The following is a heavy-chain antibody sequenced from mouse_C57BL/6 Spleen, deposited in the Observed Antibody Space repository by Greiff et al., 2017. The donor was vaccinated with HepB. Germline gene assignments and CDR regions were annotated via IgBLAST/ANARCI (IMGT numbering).Heavy chain of an antibody. CDR2: IDPNSGGT. Sequence: QVQLQQPGAELVKPGASVKLSCKASGYTFTSYWMHWVKQRPGRGLEWIGRIDPNSGGTKYNEKFKSKATLTVDKPSSTAYMHRSSLTSEDSAVYYCARPGYSYYFDYWGQGTTLTVSS. V-gene: IGHV1-72*01. CDR1: GYTFTSYW. CDR3: ARPGYSYYFDY. J-gene: IGHJ2*01. D-gene: IGHD2-3*01.